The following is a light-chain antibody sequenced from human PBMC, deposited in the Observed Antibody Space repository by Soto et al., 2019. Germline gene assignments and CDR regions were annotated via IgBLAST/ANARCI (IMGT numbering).Light chain of an antibody. CDR2: GAS. J-gene: IGKJ4*01. V-gene: IGKV3-20*01. CDR1: QSVGSAY. Sequence: EIVLTQSPGTLSLSPGERATLSCRASQSVGSAYVGWYQQKPGQAPRLLIFGASRGATGIPDRFSGSGSGTEFTLTISSLQSEDFAVYYCQQYIRWPLTFGGGTKVDIK. CDR3: QQYIRWPLT.